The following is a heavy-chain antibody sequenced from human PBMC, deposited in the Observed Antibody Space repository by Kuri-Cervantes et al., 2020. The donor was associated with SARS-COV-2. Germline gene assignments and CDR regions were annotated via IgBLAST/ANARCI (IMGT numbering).Heavy chain of an antibody. D-gene: IGHD4-17*01. V-gene: IGHV3-23*01. CDR1: GFTFSSYA. J-gene: IGHJ6*03. CDR3: ARTLVRRGDYGYYYFYMDV. CDR2: ISGSGGST. Sequence: GESLKISCAASGFTFSSYAMSWVRQAPGKGLEWVSAISGSGGSTYYADSVKGRFTISRDNSKNTLYLQMNSLRSEDTAVYYCARTLVRRGDYGYYYFYMDVWGRGTTVTVSS.